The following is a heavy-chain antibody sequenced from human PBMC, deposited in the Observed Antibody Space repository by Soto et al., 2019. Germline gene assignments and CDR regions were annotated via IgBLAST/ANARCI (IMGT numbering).Heavy chain of an antibody. CDR2: IIDGGRT. Sequence: QLQLLESGPGLVKPSETLSLICTVSGGSVSSRSHYWVWIRQPPGKGLEWISSIIDGGRTYYNPSLRSRLTMSFERSKNHFSLNLKSVTAADTAVDYCAKHLGNYGDWAFDFWGQGNMVTVST. CDR1: GGSVSSRSHY. D-gene: IGHD2-21*01. V-gene: IGHV4-39*01. J-gene: IGHJ4*02. CDR3: AKHLGNYGDWAFDF.